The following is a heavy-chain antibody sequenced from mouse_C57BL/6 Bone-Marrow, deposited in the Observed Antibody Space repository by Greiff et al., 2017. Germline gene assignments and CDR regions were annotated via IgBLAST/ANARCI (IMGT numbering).Heavy chain of an antibody. CDR3: ATSQDSTDPSPAY. CDR1: GYTFTSYW. V-gene: IGHV1-52*01. CDR2: IDPSDSET. D-gene: IGHD3-2*02. Sequence: QVQLQQSGAELVRPGSSVKLSCKASGYTFTSYWMHWVKQRPIQGLEWIGNIDPSDSETHYNQKFKDKATLTVDKSSSTAYMQLSSLTSEDSAVYDCATSQDSTDPSPAYWGQGTLVTVSA. J-gene: IGHJ3*01.